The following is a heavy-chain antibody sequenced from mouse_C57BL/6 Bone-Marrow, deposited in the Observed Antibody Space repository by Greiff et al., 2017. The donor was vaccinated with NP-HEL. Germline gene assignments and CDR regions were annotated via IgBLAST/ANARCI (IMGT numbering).Heavy chain of an antibody. CDR3: ARRGYSNSYFDF. CDR2: IDPSDSYT. CDR1: GYTFTSYW. Sequence: KQPGAELVKPGASVKLSCKASGYTFTSYWMQWVKQRPGQGLEWIGEIDPSDSYTNYNQKFKGTATLTVDTSSSTSYMQLSSLPSEDSAVYYCARRGYSNSYFDFWGQGTTLTVSS. V-gene: IGHV1-50*01. J-gene: IGHJ2*01. D-gene: IGHD2-5*01.